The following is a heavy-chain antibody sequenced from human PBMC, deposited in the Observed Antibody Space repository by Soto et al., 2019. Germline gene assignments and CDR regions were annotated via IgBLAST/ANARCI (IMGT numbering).Heavy chain of an antibody. CDR2: ISYDGSNE. CDR3: AKDPPVGYYGSGSYYNFGWFDV. J-gene: IGHJ5*02. D-gene: IGHD3-10*01. CDR1: GFTFSSYG. V-gene: IGHV3-30*18. Sequence: PVGYLRLSCAAPGFTFSSYGMHWVRQAPVMGLEWVAFISYDGSNEYYADSVKGRFNIFRDNSKNTLYLQMNSLRAEDTAVYYCAKDPPVGYYGSGSYYNFGWFDVWGQGTQVTVSS.